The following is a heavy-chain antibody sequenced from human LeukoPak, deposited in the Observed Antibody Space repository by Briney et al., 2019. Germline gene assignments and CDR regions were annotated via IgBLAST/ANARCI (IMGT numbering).Heavy chain of an antibody. CDR1: GGSFSGYY. CDR2: INHSGSA. CDR3: ARVGYYYDSSGYYAPDY. J-gene: IGHJ4*02. V-gene: IGHV4-34*01. D-gene: IGHD3-22*01. Sequence: SETLSLTCAVYGGSFSGYYWSWIRQPPGKGLEWIGEINHSGSANYNPSLKSRVTISVDTSKNQFSLKLSSVTAADTAVYYCARVGYYYDSSGYYAPDYWGQGTLVTVSS.